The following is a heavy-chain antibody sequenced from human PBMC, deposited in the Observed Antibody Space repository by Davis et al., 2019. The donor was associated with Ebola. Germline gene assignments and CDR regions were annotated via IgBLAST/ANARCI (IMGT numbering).Heavy chain of an antibody. CDR1: GGSISSYY. D-gene: IGHD3-3*01. CDR2: IYYSGST. V-gene: IGHV4-59*08. Sequence: PSETLSLTCTVSGGSISSYYWSWIRQPPGKGLEWIGYIYYSGSTNYNPSLKSRVTISVDTSKNQFSLKLSSVTAADTAVYYCARHDGFSPLDPWGQGTLVTVSS. J-gene: IGHJ5*02. CDR3: ARHDGFSPLDP.